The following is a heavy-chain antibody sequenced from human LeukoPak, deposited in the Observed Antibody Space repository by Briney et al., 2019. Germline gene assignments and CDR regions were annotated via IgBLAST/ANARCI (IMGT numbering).Heavy chain of an antibody. D-gene: IGHD3-10*01. CDR3: ARAEVLLWFGELLPYYFDY. CDR2: ISAYNGNT. V-gene: IGHV1-18*04. J-gene: IGHJ4*02. CDR1: GYTFTGYY. Sequence: ASVKVSCKASGYTFTGYYMRWVRQAPGQGLEWMGWISAYNGNTNYAQKLQGRVTMTTDTSTSTAYMELRSLRSDDTAVYYCARAEVLLWFGELLPYYFDYWGQGTLVTVSS.